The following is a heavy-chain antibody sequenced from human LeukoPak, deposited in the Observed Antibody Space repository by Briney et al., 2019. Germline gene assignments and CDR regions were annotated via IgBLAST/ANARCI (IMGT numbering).Heavy chain of an antibody. D-gene: IGHD3-22*01. CDR2: IIPIFGTA. CDR3: ARPSLYYYEMGRGFDC. Sequence: GASVKVSCKASGGTLSSYAISWVRQAPGRGLEWMGGIIPIFGTANYAQKFQGRVTITADESTSTAYMELSSLRSEDTAVYYCARPSLYYYEMGRGFDCWGQGTLVTVSS. V-gene: IGHV1-69*01. J-gene: IGHJ4*02. CDR1: GGTLSSYA.